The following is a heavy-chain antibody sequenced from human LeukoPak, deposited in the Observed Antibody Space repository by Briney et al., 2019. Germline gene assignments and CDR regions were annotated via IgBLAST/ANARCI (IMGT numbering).Heavy chain of an antibody. CDR1: GYTFTSYY. J-gene: IGHJ5*02. D-gene: IGHD6-13*01. CDR2: INPSGGST. Sequence: ASVKVSCKASGYTFTSYYMHWVRRAPGQGLEWMGIINPSGGSTSYAQKFQGRVTMTRDTSTSTVYMELSSLRSEDTAVYYCARGGYSTSGYNRFDPWGQGTLVTVSS. V-gene: IGHV1-46*01. CDR3: ARGGYSTSGYNRFDP.